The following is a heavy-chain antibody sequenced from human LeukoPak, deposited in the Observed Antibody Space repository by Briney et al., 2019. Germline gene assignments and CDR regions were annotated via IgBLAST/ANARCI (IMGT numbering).Heavy chain of an antibody. J-gene: IGHJ4*02. CDR1: GYTFTGYY. V-gene: IGHV1-2*06. CDR2: INPISGGT. Sequence: ASVKGSCKASGYTFTGYYMHWVRQAPGQGLEYMGRINPISGGTVYAQKFQGRVTMTRDTSITTAYMELTRLTSDDTAVYYCARYCSSTSCYSDYWGQGTLVTVSS. D-gene: IGHD2-2*01. CDR3: ARYCSSTSCYSDY.